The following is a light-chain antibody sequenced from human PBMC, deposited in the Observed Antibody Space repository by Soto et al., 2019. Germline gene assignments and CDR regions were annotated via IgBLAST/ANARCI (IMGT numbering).Light chain of an antibody. CDR2: DVS. Sequence: QSALTQPASVSGSPVQSITISCTGTSSDVGGYNYVSWYQQHPGKAPKLMIYDVSNRPSGVSNRFSGSKSGNTASLTISGLQAEDEADYYCSSYTSSSPYVFGTGTKLTVL. CDR3: SSYTSSSPYV. V-gene: IGLV2-14*01. CDR1: SSDVGGYNY. J-gene: IGLJ1*01.